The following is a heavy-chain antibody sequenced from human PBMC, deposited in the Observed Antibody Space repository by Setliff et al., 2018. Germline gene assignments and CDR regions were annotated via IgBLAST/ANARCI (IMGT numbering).Heavy chain of an antibody. V-gene: IGHV4-59*11. CDR1: GGSISSHY. J-gene: IGHJ4*02. D-gene: IGHD2-8*02. Sequence: SETLSLTCTVSGGSISSHYWSWTRQPPGKGLEWIGSIYYSGSTNYNPSLKSRVTISVDTSKNQFSLKLSSVTAADTALYYCTVYNTGSPKDHYWGQGTPVTVSS. CDR3: TVYNTGSPKDHY. CDR2: IYYSGST.